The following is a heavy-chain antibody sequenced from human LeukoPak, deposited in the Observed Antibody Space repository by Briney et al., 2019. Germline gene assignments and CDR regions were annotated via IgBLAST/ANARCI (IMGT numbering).Heavy chain of an antibody. CDR1: GFTFSSYS. CDR3: ARESAAGRTPFDY. CDR2: ISSSSSTI. Sequence: GGSLRLSCAASGFTFSSYSMNWVRQAPGKGLEWVSYISSSSSTIYYADSVKGRFTISGDNAKNSLYLQMNSLRAEDTAVYYCARESAAGRTPFDYWGQGTLVTVSS. D-gene: IGHD6-13*01. J-gene: IGHJ4*02. V-gene: IGHV3-48*01.